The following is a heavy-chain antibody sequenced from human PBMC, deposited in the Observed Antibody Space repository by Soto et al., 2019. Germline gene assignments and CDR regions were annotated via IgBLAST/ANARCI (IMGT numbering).Heavy chain of an antibody. J-gene: IGHJ6*02. V-gene: IGHV3-15*01. Sequence: EVQLVESGGGLVKPGGSLRLSCAASGFTFSNAWMSWVRQAPGKGLEWVGRIKTKTDGGTTDYAAPVKGRFTISRDDSKNTLYLQMKSLKPEDTAVYYCTTGVTSRGMDVWGQGTTVTVSS. CDR2: IKTKTDGGTT. CDR3: TTGVTSRGMDV. CDR1: GFTFSNAW. D-gene: IGHD2-21*02.